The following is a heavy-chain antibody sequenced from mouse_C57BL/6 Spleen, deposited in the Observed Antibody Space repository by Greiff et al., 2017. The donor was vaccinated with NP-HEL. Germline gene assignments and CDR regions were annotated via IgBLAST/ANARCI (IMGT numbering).Heavy chain of an antibody. CDR2: INPNNGGT. CDR3: ARTDGYYEGYYAMDY. J-gene: IGHJ4*01. CDR1: GYTFTDYN. Sequence: EVKLEESGPELVKPGASVKIPCKASGYTFTDYNMDWVKQSHGKSLEWIGDINPNNGGTIYNQKFKGKATLTVDKSSSTAYMELRSLTSEDTAVYYCARTDGYYEGYYAMDYWGQGTSVTVSS. D-gene: IGHD2-3*01. V-gene: IGHV1-18*01.